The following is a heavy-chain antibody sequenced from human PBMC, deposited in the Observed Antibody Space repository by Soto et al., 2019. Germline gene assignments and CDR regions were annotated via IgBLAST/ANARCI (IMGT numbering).Heavy chain of an antibody. CDR1: GFIFSSYW. CDR2: IKKDGSEK. CDR3: ARDGASGCSGITCYEEYFQT. J-gene: IGHJ1*01. V-gene: IGHV3-7*01. Sequence: GGSLRLSCAASGFIFSSYWMSWVRQAPGKGLEWVANIKKDGSEKYYVDSVKGRFTISRDNAKNSLYLQMNSLRAEDTAVYYCARDGASGCSGITCYEEYFQTWGQGALVTVSS. D-gene: IGHD2-15*01.